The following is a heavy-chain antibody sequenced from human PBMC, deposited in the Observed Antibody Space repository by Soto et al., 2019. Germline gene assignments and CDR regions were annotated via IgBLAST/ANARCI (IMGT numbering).Heavy chain of an antibody. Sequence: EVQLVESGGGLVLPGGSLRLSCAASGFTFSSLWMSWVRQAPGKGLEWVANIKPDGSDQNYVESVKGRFTISRDNARNSLYLQMNSLRGDDTAVYYCTRAGGSYSFDFWGQGTLVTVSA. CDR2: IKPDGSDQ. D-gene: IGHD3-10*01. V-gene: IGHV3-7*01. CDR1: GFTFSSLW. CDR3: TRAGGSYSFDF. J-gene: IGHJ4*02.